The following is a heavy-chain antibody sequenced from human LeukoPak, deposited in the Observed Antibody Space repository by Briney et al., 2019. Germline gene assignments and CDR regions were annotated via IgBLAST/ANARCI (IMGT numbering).Heavy chain of an antibody. CDR1: GFTFSSYG. Sequence: PGRSLRLSCAASGFTFSSYGMHWVRRAPGKGLEWVAVISYDGSNKYYADSMKGRFTISRDNSKNTLYLQMNSLRAEDTAVYYCAKDDGGDYYDSSGYYYHYYYYGMNVWGQGTTVTVSS. CDR2: ISYDGSNK. V-gene: IGHV3-30*18. J-gene: IGHJ6*02. CDR3: AKDDGGDYYDSSGYYYHYYYYGMNV. D-gene: IGHD3-22*01.